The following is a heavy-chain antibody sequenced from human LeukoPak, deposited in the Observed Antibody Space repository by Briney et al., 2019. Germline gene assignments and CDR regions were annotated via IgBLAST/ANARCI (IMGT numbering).Heavy chain of an antibody. CDR3: ARARTTRGFDY. CDR2: ISSSSSYI. V-gene: IGHV3-21*01. D-gene: IGHD4-17*01. J-gene: IGHJ4*02. Sequence: GGSLRLSCAASGFTFSSYSMNWVRQAPGKGLEWVSSISSSSSYIYYADSVKGRFTISRDNSKNTLYLQMNSLRAEDTAVYYCARARTTRGFDYWGQGTLVTVSS. CDR1: GFTFSSYS.